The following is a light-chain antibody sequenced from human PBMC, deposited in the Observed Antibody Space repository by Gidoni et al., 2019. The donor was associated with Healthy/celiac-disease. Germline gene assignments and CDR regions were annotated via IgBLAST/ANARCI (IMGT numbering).Light chain of an antibody. V-gene: IGKV1-5*01. J-gene: IGKJ1*01. CDR1: QSISSW. Sequence: DLQMTQSPSTLSASVGDRVPITCRAGQSISSWLAWYQQKPGKAPKLLIYDASSLESRVPSRISGSGSGTEFTLTISSLQPDDVATYYCQQYNSYSTWTFGQGTKVEIK. CDR2: DAS. CDR3: QQYNSYSTWT.